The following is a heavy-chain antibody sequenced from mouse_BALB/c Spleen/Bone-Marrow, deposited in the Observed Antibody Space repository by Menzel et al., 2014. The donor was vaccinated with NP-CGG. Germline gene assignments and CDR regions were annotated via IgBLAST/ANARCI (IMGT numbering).Heavy chain of an antibody. D-gene: IGHD1-1*01. CDR2: ISSSYGDA. CDR1: GYTFTDYA. CDR3: ARGLSYYYGTSYYFDY. J-gene: IGHJ2*01. Sequence: VQLRQSGAELVRPGVSVKISCKGSGYTFTDYAMHWVKQSHAKSLEWIGIISSSYGDATYNQKFKGKATMTVDKSSNTAYMELARLTSEDSAIYYCARGLSYYYGTSYYFDYWGQGTTLTVSS. V-gene: IGHV1S137*01.